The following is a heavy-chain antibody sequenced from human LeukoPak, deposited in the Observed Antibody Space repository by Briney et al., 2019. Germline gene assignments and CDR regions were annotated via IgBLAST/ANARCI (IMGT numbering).Heavy chain of an antibody. J-gene: IGHJ4*02. Sequence: PGGSLRLSCAASGFTFSSYSMNWVRQAPGKGLEWVSYISSSSSTIYYADSVKGRFTISRDNAKNSLYLQMNSLRAGDTAVYYCARRSGITMVRGANDYWGQGTLVTVSS. V-gene: IGHV3-48*01. CDR2: ISSSSSTI. CDR1: GFTFSSYS. CDR3: ARRSGITMVRGANDY. D-gene: IGHD3-10*01.